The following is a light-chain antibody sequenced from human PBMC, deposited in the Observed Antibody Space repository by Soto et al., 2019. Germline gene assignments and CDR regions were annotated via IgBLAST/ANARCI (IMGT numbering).Light chain of an antibody. V-gene: IGKV3-15*01. J-gene: IGKJ2*01. Sequence: EIVMTHSPATLSVSPGGSATLSCRASQHVSSNLAWYRQKPGQAPTLLIYRASTRATGIPATFSGSGSGTEFTLTISSLQSEDFAVYYCQQYNKWPYTFGQGTKLEI. CDR2: RAS. CDR1: QHVSSN. CDR3: QQYNKWPYT.